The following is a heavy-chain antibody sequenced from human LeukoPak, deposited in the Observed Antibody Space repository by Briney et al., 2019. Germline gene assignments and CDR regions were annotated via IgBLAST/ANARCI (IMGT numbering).Heavy chain of an antibody. D-gene: IGHD3-22*01. CDR2: ISSSSSYI. Sequence: PGGSLRLSCAASGFTFSSYSMNWVRQAPGKGLEWVSSISSSSSYIYYADSVKGRFTISRDNAKNSLYLQMNSLRAEDTAVYYCARDPSYYYDSSGYYVPFYWGQGTLVTVSS. J-gene: IGHJ4*02. CDR1: GFTFSSYS. CDR3: ARDPSYYYDSSGYYVPFY. V-gene: IGHV3-21*01.